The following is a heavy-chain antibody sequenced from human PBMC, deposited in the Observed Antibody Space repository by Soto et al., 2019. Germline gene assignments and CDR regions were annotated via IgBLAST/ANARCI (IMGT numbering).Heavy chain of an antibody. CDR1: GFILSDYW. CDR3: ARGVRGSYGLDI. D-gene: IGHD4-17*01. V-gene: IGHV3-74*01. J-gene: IGHJ3*02. Sequence: EAQLVESGGGIVQPGGSLRLSCAASGFILSDYWMHWVRQAPGKGLVWVSRIYTDGSRTNYADSVKGRFIISRDNAENTLYLQMNSLRAEETAVYYCARGVRGSYGLDIWGQGTMVTVSS. CDR2: IYTDGSRT.